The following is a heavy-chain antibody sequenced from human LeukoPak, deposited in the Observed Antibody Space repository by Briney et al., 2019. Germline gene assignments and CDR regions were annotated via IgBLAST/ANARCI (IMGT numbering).Heavy chain of an antibody. Sequence: QPGGSLRLSCAAPGFSFSSNWMGWVRQAPGKGLDWVAVISNDGSKKYYADSVKGRFTISRDNSKNTLSLQVSSLRTEDTAVYYCAKDRYSYAFEYSDSWGQGTLVTVSS. CDR3: AKDRYSYAFEYSDS. CDR1: GFSFSSNW. CDR2: ISNDGSKK. V-gene: IGHV3-30*18. J-gene: IGHJ4*02. D-gene: IGHD5-18*01.